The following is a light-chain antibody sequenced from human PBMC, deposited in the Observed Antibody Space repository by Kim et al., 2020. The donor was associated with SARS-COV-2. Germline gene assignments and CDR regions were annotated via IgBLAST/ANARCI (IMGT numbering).Light chain of an antibody. Sequence: ASLGHRVTVTRRASQGIPRYLAWYQQTPGKAPQLLIYAASTLQSGVPSRFSGSGSGTDFTLTTRGVQREDFATYYCQQLNNYPWTFGQGAKVDI. CDR3: QQLNNYPWT. V-gene: IGKV1-9*01. CDR2: AAS. CDR1: QGIPRY. J-gene: IGKJ1*01.